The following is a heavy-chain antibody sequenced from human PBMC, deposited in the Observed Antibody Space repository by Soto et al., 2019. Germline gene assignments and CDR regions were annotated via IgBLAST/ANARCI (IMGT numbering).Heavy chain of an antibody. V-gene: IGHV2-5*02. Sequence: QITLKESGPTLVKPTQTLTLTCTFSGFSLTASEVGVGWIRQPPGKALEWLAIIYWDDDKRYSPSLKSRLTLTTDTSKNQVVLTMTNMDPVHTATYYCAYSRYNDGYLPFDYWGQGTLLTVSS. CDR2: IYWDDDK. CDR1: GFSLTASEVG. J-gene: IGHJ4*02. CDR3: AYSRYNDGYLPFDY. D-gene: IGHD5-18*01.